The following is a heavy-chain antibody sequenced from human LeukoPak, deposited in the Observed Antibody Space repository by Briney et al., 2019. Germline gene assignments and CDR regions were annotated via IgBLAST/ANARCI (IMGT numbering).Heavy chain of an antibody. Sequence: QPGGTLRLSCAASGFTFSSYGMNWVRQAPGKGLEWVSAISGSGGSTYYADSVKGRFTISRDNSKNTLYLQMNSLRAEDTAVYYCAKGRDYYYYMDVWGKGTTVTVSS. CDR1: GFTFSSYG. J-gene: IGHJ6*03. CDR3: AKGRDYYYYMDV. V-gene: IGHV3-23*01. CDR2: ISGSGGST.